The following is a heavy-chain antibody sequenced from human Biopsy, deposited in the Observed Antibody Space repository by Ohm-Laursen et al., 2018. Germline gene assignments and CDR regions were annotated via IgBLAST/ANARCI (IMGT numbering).Heavy chain of an antibody. CDR3: ARDGKYDSRGY. J-gene: IGHJ4*02. V-gene: IGHV1-18*01. Sequence: VSSVKVSCKASGYTFISFGITWVRQAPGQGLEWVGYIGGDNGDTKYGQKFQGRVTMTTDTSTSTAYMELRSLRSDDTAFYYCARDGKYDSRGYWGPGTLVTVSS. CDR1: GYTFISFG. CDR2: IGGDNGDT. D-gene: IGHD3-22*01.